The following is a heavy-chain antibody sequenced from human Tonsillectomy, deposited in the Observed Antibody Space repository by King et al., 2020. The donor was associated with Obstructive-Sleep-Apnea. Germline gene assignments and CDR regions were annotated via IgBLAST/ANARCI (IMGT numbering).Heavy chain of an antibody. CDR2: IIPIVGIV. D-gene: IGHD3-3*01. Sequence: QLVQSGAEVKKPGSSVKVSCKASGGTLNNYAISWVRQAPGQGLEWMGGIIPIVGIVNFAQNFQGRVTITADKSTSTAYMEVSSLRSEDTAVYYCAKNMIPDFWSGPLDSWGQGTLVIVSS. J-gene: IGHJ5*01. V-gene: IGHV1-69*17. CDR3: AKNMIPDFWSGPLDS. CDR1: GGTLNNYA.